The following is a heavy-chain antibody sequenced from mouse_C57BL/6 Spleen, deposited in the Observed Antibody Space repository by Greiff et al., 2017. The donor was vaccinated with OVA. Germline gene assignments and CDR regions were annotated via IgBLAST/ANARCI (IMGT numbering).Heavy chain of an antibody. CDR1: GFTFSSYG. V-gene: IGHV5-6*01. CDR3: ARHEGYYDYDGWYFDV. CDR2: ISSGGSYT. D-gene: IGHD2-4*01. Sequence: EVKLVESGGDLVKPGGSLKLSCAASGFTFSSYGMSWVRQTPDKRLEWVATISSGGSYTYYPDSVKGRFTISRDNAKNTLYLQMSSLKSEDTAMYYCARHEGYYDYDGWYFDVWGTGTTVTVSS. J-gene: IGHJ1*03.